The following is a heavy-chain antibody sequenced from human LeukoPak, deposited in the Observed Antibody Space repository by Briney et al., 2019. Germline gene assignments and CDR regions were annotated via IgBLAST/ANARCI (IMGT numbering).Heavy chain of an antibody. CDR2: IYSGGST. J-gene: IGHJ4*02. CDR3: VKDSSLAAADY. Sequence: PGGSLRLSCAASGFTFSSNYMSWVRQAPGKGLEWVSVIYSGGSTYYADSVKGRFTISRDNSKNTLYLQMNSLRAEDTAVYYCVKDSSLAAADYWGQGTLVTVSS. V-gene: IGHV3-66*01. CDR1: GFTFSSNY. D-gene: IGHD6-13*01.